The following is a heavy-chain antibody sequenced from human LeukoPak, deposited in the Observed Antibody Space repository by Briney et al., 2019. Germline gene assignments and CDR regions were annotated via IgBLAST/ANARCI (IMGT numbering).Heavy chain of an antibody. J-gene: IGHJ4*02. CDR1: GYTFTSYG. V-gene: IGHV1-8*02. CDR3: ARGPYYYDSSGYYSLFDY. CDR2: MNPNSGNT. D-gene: IGHD3-22*01. Sequence: GASVKVSCKASGYTFTSYGINWVRQATGQGLEWMGWMNPNSGNTGYAQKFQGRVTMTRNTSISTAYMELSSLRSEDTAVYYCARGPYYYDSSGYYSLFDYWGQGTLVTVSS.